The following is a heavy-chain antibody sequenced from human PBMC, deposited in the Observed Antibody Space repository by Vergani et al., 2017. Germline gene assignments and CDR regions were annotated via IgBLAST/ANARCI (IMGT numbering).Heavy chain of an antibody. D-gene: IGHD3-16*02. CDR2: IIPMFGTA. CDR1: GGTFSSYA. Sequence: QVQLVQSGAEVKKPGSSVKVSCKASGGTFSSYAISWVRQAPGQGLEWMGGIIPMFGTAKYAQKFQGRVTITRDTSASTAYMELSSLRSEDTAVYYCAREGFYDYVWGSYRLRGGYYFDYWGQGTLVTVSS. CDR3: AREGFYDYVWGSYRLRGGYYFDY. J-gene: IGHJ4*02. V-gene: IGHV1-69*05.